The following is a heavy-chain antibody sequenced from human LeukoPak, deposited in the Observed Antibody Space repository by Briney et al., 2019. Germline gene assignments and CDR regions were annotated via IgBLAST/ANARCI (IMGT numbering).Heavy chain of an antibody. J-gene: IGHJ4*02. D-gene: IGHD2-2*01. CDR1: GFTFSSYA. CDR2: ISGSGGST. V-gene: IGHV3-23*01. Sequence: GGSLRLSCAASGFTFSSYAMSWVRQAPGKGLEWVSAISGSGGSTYYADSVKGRFTISRDNSKNTLYLQMNSLRAEDTAVYYCAKLEDIVVVPAASYFGYWGQGTLVTVSS. CDR3: AKLEDIVVVPAASYFGY.